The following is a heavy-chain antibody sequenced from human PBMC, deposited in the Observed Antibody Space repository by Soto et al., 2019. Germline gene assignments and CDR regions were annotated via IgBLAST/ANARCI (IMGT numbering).Heavy chain of an antibody. D-gene: IGHD3-3*01. CDR1: GFTFSSYW. CDR3: AYDFWSGYYSHYYYGMDV. V-gene: IGHV3-7*01. J-gene: IGHJ6*02. CDR2: IKQDGSEK. Sequence: GGSLRLSCAASGFTFSSYWMSWVRQAPGKGLGWVANIKQDGSEKYYVDSVKGRFTISRDNAKNSLYLQMNSLRAEDTAVYYCAYDFWSGYYSHYYYGMDVWGQVTTVTVSS.